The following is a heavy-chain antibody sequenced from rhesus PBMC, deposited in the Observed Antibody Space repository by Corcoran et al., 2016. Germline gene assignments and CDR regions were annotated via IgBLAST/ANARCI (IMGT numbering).Heavy chain of an antibody. CDR2: ISGSGGST. V-gene: IGHV4-173*01. J-gene: IGHJ2*01. CDR3: ARYATGSGLQFGGGSRTWYFDI. CDR1: VGSISSNY. Sequence: QLQLQESGPGLVQPSETLSLTCAVSVGSISSNYWSWIRQPPGNALARLGRISGSGGSTYYNPPRKRRVTISTDTSKNQFSLKLSSVTAADTAVYYCARYATGSGLQFGGGSRTWYFDIWGPGTPITISS. D-gene: IGHD2-21*01.